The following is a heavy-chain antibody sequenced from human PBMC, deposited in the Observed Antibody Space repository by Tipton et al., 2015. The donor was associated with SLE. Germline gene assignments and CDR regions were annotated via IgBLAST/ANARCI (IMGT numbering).Heavy chain of an antibody. D-gene: IGHD2-2*01. V-gene: IGHV4-4*07. CDR2: ICCGGST. J-gene: IGHJ4*02. CDR3: VVCSPSSCSYFDY. Sequence: TLSLTCTVSGGSITNYYWGWARQPAGKGLEWIGRICCGGSTKYTPSLDSRVSLSVDASKDQFSLKLSSVTAADTAVYYCVVCSPSSCSYFDYWGQGRLVTVSS. CDR1: GGSITNYY.